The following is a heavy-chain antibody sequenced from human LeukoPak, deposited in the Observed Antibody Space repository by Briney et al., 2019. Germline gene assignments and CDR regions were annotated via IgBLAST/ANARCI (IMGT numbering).Heavy chain of an antibody. Sequence: KSGGSLRLSCAASGFTFSDYYMSWLRQAPGKGLEWVSYISSSGSTIYYADSVKGQFTISRDNAKNTLYLQMNSLRAEDTAVYYCAREDHIHIVVVTAIVDYYYYGMDVWGQGTTVTVSS. CDR2: ISSSGSTI. J-gene: IGHJ6*02. V-gene: IGHV3-11*04. CDR1: GFTFSDYY. CDR3: AREDHIHIVVVTAIVDYYYYGMDV. D-gene: IGHD2-21*02.